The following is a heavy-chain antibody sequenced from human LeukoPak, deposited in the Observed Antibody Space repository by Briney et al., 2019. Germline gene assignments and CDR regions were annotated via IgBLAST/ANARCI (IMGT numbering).Heavy chain of an antibody. V-gene: IGHV3-23*01. J-gene: IGHJ4*02. D-gene: IGHD6-19*01. CDR1: GFIFSNYA. Sequence: GGSLRLSCAASGFIFSNYAMSWVRQAPGKGLEWVSSISGSGGNTYYAGSVKGRFTISRDNSKNTLYLQMNSLRAEDTAVYYCAKSRRGGWTLFDYWGQGTLVTVSS. CDR2: ISGSGGNT. CDR3: AKSRRGGWTLFDY.